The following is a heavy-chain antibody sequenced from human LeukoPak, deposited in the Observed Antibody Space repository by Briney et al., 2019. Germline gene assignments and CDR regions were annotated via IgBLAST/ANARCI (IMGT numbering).Heavy chain of an antibody. CDR2: ISGSGGST. D-gene: IGHD1-26*01. CDR3: AKVRSVGATTRSFYFDY. V-gene: IGHV3-23*01. J-gene: IGHJ4*02. Sequence: GGSLRLSCAASGFTFSSYGMSWVRQAPGKGLEWVSAISGSGGSTYYADSVKGRFTISRDNSKNTLYLQMNSLRAEDTAVYYCAKVRSVGATTRSFYFDYWGQGTLVTVSS. CDR1: GFTFSSYG.